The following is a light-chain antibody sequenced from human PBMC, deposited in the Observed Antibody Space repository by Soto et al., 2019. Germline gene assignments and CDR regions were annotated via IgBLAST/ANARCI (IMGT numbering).Light chain of an antibody. J-gene: IGKJ2*01. CDR3: QHYGSSVYT. CDR1: QIISSTY. CDR2: GAS. V-gene: IGKV3-20*01. Sequence: DIVLTQSPGTLSLSPGERATLSCRASQIISSTYLGWYQQKPGQAPRLLIYGASSRATGIPDRFSGSGSGTDCTLTISRLEPEGFAVYHCQHYGSSVYTFGQGTKLQIK.